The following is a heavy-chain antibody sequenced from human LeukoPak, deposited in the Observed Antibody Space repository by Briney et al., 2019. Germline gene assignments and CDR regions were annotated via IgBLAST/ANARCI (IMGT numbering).Heavy chain of an antibody. J-gene: IGHJ3*02. CDR2: IKQDGSEK. V-gene: IGHV3-7*01. Sequence: GGSLRLSCAASGFSFSSYWMSWVRQAPGKGLEWVANIKQDGSEKYYVDSVKGRFTISRDNAKNSLHLQMNSLRAEDTAVYCCATRQRTSGRYGNAFDIWGQGTMVTVSS. CDR3: ATRQRTSGRYGNAFDI. CDR1: GFSFSSYW. D-gene: IGHD6-19*01.